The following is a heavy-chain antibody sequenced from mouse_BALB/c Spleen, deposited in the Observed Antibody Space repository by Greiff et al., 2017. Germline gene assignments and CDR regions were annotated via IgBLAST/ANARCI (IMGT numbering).Heavy chain of an antibody. D-gene: IGHD2-14*01. J-gene: IGHJ2*01. CDR3: ARGVYYRYDVNGSFDY. CDR2: INPGSGGT. Sequence: LQESGAELVRPGTSVKVSCKASGYAFTNYLIEWVKQRPGQGLEWIGVINPGSGGTNYNEKFKGKATLTADKSSSTAYMQLSSLTSDDSAVYFCARGVYYRYDVNGSFDYWGQGTTLTVSS. CDR1: GYAFTNYL. V-gene: IGHV1-54*03.